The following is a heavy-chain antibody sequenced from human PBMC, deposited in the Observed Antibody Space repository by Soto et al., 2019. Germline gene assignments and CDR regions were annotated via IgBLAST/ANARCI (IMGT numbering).Heavy chain of an antibody. CDR2: IKQDGSEK. Sequence: GGSLRLSCAASGFTFSSYWMSWVRQAPGKGLEWVANIKQDGSEKYYVDSVKGRFTISRDNAKNSLYLQMNSLRAEDTAVYYCAREGGRHCGGDYCWGQGTLVTVSS. D-gene: IGHD2-21*02. J-gene: IGHJ4*02. CDR3: AREGGRHCGGDYC. V-gene: IGHV3-7*05. CDR1: GFTFSSYW.